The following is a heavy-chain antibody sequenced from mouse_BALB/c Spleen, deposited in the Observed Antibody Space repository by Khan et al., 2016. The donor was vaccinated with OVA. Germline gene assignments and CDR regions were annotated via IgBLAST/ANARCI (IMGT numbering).Heavy chain of an antibody. CDR2: ISCYNGST. CDR1: GYSFTGYY. J-gene: IGHJ3*01. Sequence: LVKTGASVKISCKASGYSFTGYYMHWVKQSPGKSLEWIGYISCYNGSTTYNQKFKGKATFTVDTSSSTVYMQFNSLTSEDSVVYYCARGDYYGSSSFAYWGQGTLVTVSA. V-gene: IGHV1S34*01. D-gene: IGHD1-1*01. CDR3: ARGDYYGSSSFAY.